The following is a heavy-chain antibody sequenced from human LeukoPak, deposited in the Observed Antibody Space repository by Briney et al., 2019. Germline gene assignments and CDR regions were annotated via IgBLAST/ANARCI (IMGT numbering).Heavy chain of an antibody. J-gene: IGHJ4*02. CDR2: ISGSGGST. CDR3: AKGSSGWLLRGGKVIDY. V-gene: IGHV3-23*01. Sequence: PGGSLRLSCAASGFTFSSYAMSWVRQAPGKGLEWVSAISGSGGSTYYADPVKGRFTISRDNSKNTLYLQMNSLRAEDTAVYYCAKGSSGWLLRGGKVIDYWGQGTLVTVSS. D-gene: IGHD6-19*01. CDR1: GFTFSSYA.